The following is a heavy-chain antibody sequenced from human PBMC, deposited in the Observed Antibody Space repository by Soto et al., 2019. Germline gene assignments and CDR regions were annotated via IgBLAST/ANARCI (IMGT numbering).Heavy chain of an antibody. J-gene: IGHJ4*02. Sequence: EVQLLESGGGLVQPGGSLRLSCAASGFTFSSYAMRWVRQAPVKGLEWVSAISGSGDSTYYADSVKGRFTISRDNSTDTLYLQMNSLSSEATAVYYCARRGSGSYYDYWGQGILVTVSS. CDR1: GFTFSSYA. CDR2: ISGSGDST. V-gene: IGHV3-23*01. CDR3: ARRGSGSYYDY. D-gene: IGHD1-26*01.